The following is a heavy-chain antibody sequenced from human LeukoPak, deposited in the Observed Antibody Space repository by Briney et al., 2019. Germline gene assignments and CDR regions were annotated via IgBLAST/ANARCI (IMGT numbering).Heavy chain of an antibody. Sequence: SETLSLTCTVSGGSISSYYWSWIRQSPGKGLEWIEFIYYSGNTNSNPSLKSRVTMSVDTSKNQFSLRLTSVTAADTAVYYCASGLRRDWFDPWGQGTLVTVSS. CDR1: GGSISSYY. CDR2: IYYSGNT. J-gene: IGHJ5*02. CDR3: ASGLRRDWFDP. D-gene: IGHD2-21*01. V-gene: IGHV4-59*01.